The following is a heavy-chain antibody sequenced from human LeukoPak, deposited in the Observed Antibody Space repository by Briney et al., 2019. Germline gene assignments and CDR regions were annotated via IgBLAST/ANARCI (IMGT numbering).Heavy chain of an antibody. CDR1: GFTFSSYA. V-gene: IGHV3-23*01. CDR3: AKQEYFASQSAFDI. J-gene: IGHJ3*02. D-gene: IGHD2/OR15-2a*01. CDR2: ISGSGGST. Sequence: GGSLRLSCAASGFTFSSYAMSRVRQAPGKGLEWVSAISGSGGSTYYADSVKGRFTISRDNSKNTLNLQMNSLRAEDTAVYYCAKQEYFASQSAFDIWGQGTMVTVSS.